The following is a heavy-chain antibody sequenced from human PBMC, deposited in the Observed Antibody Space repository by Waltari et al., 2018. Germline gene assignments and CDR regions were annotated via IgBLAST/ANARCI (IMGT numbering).Heavy chain of an antibody. CDR3: AKDLTSGYSFDY. Sequence: QVQLVESGGGVVQPGTSLRLSCAASGFIFRNSGMHWVRQAPGKGLELVTGISYGGTKKWYADPVKGRFTIYKENSKNMLYLQMNNLRPEDTALYYCAKDLTSGYSFDYWGQGTLVTVSS. CDR2: ISYGGTKK. D-gene: IGHD3-22*01. J-gene: IGHJ4*02. CDR1: GFIFRNSG. V-gene: IGHV3-30*18.